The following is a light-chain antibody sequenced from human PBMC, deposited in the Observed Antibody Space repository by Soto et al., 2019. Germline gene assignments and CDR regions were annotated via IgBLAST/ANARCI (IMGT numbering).Light chain of an antibody. Sequence: IQLTQSPSSLSASVGDRVTITCRASQGISSYLAWYQQKPGTAPKLLIYAASTLQTGVPSRFSGSGSGTDFTLTISSLQPEDFASYYCQHRNSYSFTFGPGTKVDIK. CDR1: QGISSY. CDR2: AAS. V-gene: IGKV1-9*01. CDR3: QHRNSYSFT. J-gene: IGKJ3*01.